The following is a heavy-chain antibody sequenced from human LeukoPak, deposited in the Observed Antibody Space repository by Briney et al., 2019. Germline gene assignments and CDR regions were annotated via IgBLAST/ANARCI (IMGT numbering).Heavy chain of an antibody. CDR1: GGSFSGYY. CDR3: AKKYQLLSRWYWFDP. CDR2: INHSGST. J-gene: IGHJ5*02. Sequence: SETLSLTCAVYGGSFSGYYWSWIRQSPGKGLEWIGEINHSGSTNYNPSLKSRVTISVDTSKNQFSLKLSSVTAADTAVYYCAKKYQLLSRWYWFDPWGQGNLVTVSS. D-gene: IGHD2-2*01. V-gene: IGHV4-34*01.